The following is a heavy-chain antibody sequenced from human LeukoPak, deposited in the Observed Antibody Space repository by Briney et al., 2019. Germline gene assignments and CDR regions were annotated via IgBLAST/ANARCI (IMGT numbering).Heavy chain of an antibody. CDR2: IYYSGST. Sequence: PSETLSLTCTVSGGSISSGGYYWSWIRQHPGKGLEWIGYIYYSGSTYYNPSLKSRATISVDTSKTQFSLKLSSVTAADTAVYYCARVRYDSSGYYDDYWGQGTLVTVSS. D-gene: IGHD3-22*01. J-gene: IGHJ4*02. CDR1: GGSISSGGYY. CDR3: ARVRYDSSGYYDDY. V-gene: IGHV4-31*03.